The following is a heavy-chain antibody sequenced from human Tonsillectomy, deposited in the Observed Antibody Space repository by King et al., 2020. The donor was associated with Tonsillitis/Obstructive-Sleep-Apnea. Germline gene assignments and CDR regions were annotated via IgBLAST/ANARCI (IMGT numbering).Heavy chain of an antibody. Sequence: VQLVESGAEVKKPGASVKVSCKASGYTFTSYGISWLRQAPGQGLEWMGWISAYNGNTNYAQQLQGRVTMTTDTSMSTAYMGLRSLRSDDTAVYYCARLGNYYGSGSYYNYWGQGTLVTVSS. V-gene: IGHV1-18*01. D-gene: IGHD3-10*01. CDR3: ARLGNYYGSGSYYNY. J-gene: IGHJ4*02. CDR2: ISAYNGNT. CDR1: GYTFTSYG.